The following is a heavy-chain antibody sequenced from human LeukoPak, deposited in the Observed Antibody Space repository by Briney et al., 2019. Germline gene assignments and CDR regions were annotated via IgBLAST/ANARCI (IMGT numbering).Heavy chain of an antibody. Sequence: GGSLRLSCTASGFTFSDYYMSWIRQAPGKGLEWVSYISSSSSYTKYADSVKGRSTISRDNARNSLYLQMNSLRAEDTAVYYCLPLLSRPYVEDGFDIWGQGTVVTVSS. CDR1: GFTFSDYY. CDR2: ISSSSSYT. D-gene: IGHD2/OR15-2a*01. J-gene: IGHJ3*02. V-gene: IGHV3-11*06. CDR3: LPLLSRPYVEDGFDI.